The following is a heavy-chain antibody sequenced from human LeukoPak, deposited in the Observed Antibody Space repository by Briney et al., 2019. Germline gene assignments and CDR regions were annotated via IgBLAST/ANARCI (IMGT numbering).Heavy chain of an antibody. J-gene: IGHJ5*02. CDR3: ARDGARCSGGSCYSGTVWFDP. Sequence: SVKVSCKASGGTFSSYAISWVRQVPGQGLEWMGGIIPIFGTANYAQKFQGRVTITADESTSTAYMELSSLRSEDTAVYYCARDGARCSGGSCYSGTVWFDPWGQGTLVTVSS. V-gene: IGHV1-69*01. D-gene: IGHD2-15*01. CDR2: IIPIFGTA. CDR1: GGTFSSYA.